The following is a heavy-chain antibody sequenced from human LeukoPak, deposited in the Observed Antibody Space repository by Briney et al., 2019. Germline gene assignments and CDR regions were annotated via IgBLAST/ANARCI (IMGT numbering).Heavy chain of an antibody. V-gene: IGHV3-23*01. Sequence: PGGSLRLSCAASGFTFSSYAMSWVRQAPGKGLEWVSAISGSGGSTYYADSVKGRFTISRDNSKNTLYLQMNSLRAEDTAVYYCANEPYDILTGYYPDYYYYYGMDVWGQGTTVTVSS. J-gene: IGHJ6*02. D-gene: IGHD3-9*01. CDR2: ISGSGGST. CDR3: ANEPYDILTGYYPDYYYYYGMDV. CDR1: GFTFSSYA.